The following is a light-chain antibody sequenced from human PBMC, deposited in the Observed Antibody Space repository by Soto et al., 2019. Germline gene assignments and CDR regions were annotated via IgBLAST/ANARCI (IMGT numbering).Light chain of an antibody. CDR2: DAS. J-gene: IGKJ4*01. CDR3: QQRNSWPLT. V-gene: IGKV3-11*01. CDR1: QSVSSS. Sequence: EIVLKQSPASLILYTGERATLSCRASQSVSSSLAWYQQKPGQAPRLLIYDASKKATGIPARFTGSGSGTDFTLTISSLEPEDFAVHYCQQRNSWPLTFGGGTKVDIK.